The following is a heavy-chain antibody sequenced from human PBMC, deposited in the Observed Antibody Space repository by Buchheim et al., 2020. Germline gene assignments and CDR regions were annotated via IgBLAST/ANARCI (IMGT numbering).Heavy chain of an antibody. CDR2: MNPNSGNT. V-gene: IGHV1-8*01. Sequence: QVQLVQSGAEVKKPGASVKVSCKASGYTFTSYDINWVRQATGQGLEWMGWMNPNSGNTGYAQKFQGRVTMTRNTSISTAYMELSSLRSEDTAVYYCAREELSGSFDWLYHYYYYYGMDVWGQGTT. CDR1: GYTFTSYD. D-gene: IGHD3-9*01. CDR3: AREELSGSFDWLYHYYYYYGMDV. J-gene: IGHJ6*02.